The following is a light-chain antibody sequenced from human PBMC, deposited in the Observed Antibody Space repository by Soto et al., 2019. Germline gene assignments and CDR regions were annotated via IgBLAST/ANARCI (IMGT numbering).Light chain of an antibody. CDR1: SSDVGAYSY. J-gene: IGLJ1*01. V-gene: IGLV2-14*01. CDR3: SSYTSSRTYV. Sequence: QSVLTQPASVSWSPGQSITISCTGTSSDVGAYSYVSWYQQHPGKAPKLIIYDVSDRPLGISNRFSLSNSDNTASLTISGLQAEDEAKYYCSSYTSSRTYVFGTGTKVTV. CDR2: DVS.